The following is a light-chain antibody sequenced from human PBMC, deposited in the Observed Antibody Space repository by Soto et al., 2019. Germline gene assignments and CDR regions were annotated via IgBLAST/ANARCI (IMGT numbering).Light chain of an antibody. CDR1: SSDLGGYNY. Sequence: QSALTQPASVSGSPGQSITIYCAGTSSDLGGYNYVSWYQQHPGKAPKLILYAVSNRPSGVSTRFSGSKSGNTASLTISGVQADDEADYYCSSYRSSDTLEVFGTGTKVTVL. V-gene: IGLV2-14*01. CDR3: SSYRSSDTLEV. CDR2: AVS. J-gene: IGLJ1*01.